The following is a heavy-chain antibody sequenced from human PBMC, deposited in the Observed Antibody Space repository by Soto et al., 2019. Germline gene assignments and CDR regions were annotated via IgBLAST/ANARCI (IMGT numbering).Heavy chain of an antibody. CDR2: IYQSGST. J-gene: IGHJ6*02. Sequence: QLQLQESGSGLVKPSQTLSLTCAVSGVSISSDGYSWSWIRQPPGKGLEWIGFIYQSGSTYYNPSLKCRGTMSVDRSKNQFSLNLTSVTAADTAVYYCARAYYDFWTSYHYGMDVWGQGTTVTVSS. V-gene: IGHV4-30-2*01. CDR1: GVSISSDGYS. D-gene: IGHD3-3*01. CDR3: ARAYYDFWTSYHYGMDV.